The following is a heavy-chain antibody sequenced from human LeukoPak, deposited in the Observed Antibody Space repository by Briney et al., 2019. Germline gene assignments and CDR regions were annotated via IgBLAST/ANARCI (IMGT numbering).Heavy chain of an antibody. D-gene: IGHD3-22*01. J-gene: IGHJ5*02. CDR3: ARSGGRDSSGYFPFDP. CDR1: GFTFSASA. CDR2: IGGKVNNYAT. V-gene: IGHV3-73*01. Sequence: PGGSLRLSCAASGFTFSASAMHWVRQASGKGLGWVGRIGGKVNNYATAYAASVKGRFTISRDDSKNTAYLQMNSLRAEDTAVYYCARSGGRDSSGYFPFDPWGQGTLVTVSS.